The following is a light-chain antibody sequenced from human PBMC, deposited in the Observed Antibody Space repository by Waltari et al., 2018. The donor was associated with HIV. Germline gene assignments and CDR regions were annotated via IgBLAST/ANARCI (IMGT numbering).Light chain of an antibody. CDR3: QKDYSVPRT. CDR1: QTVLHNSSNKNH. Sequence: DIAMTQSPDSLPVSLGEKATINCKSSQTVLHNSSNKNHLELYEEKAGQRPKLLSYWASTWETGVSDRFIGSESGTDFSLTIGSLQAGDVAVYCCQKDYSVPRTFGGGTAVEIK. V-gene: IGKV4-1*01. J-gene: IGKJ4*02. CDR2: WAS.